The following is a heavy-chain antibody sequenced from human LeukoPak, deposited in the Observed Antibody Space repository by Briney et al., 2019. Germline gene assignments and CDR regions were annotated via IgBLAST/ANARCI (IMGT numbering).Heavy chain of an antibody. V-gene: IGHV1-69*05. CDR1: GGTFSSYA. D-gene: IGHD4-17*01. J-gene: IGHJ4*02. CDR2: IIPIFGTA. Sequence: SVKVSCKASGGTFSSYAISWVRQAPGQGLEWMGGIIPIFGTANYAQKFQGRVTITTDESTSTAYMELSSLRPEDTAVYYCASYDYGDYLFDYWGQGTLVTVSS. CDR3: ASYDYGDYLFDY.